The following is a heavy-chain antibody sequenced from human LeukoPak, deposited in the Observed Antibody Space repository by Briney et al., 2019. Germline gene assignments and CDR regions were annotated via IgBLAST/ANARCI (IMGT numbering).Heavy chain of an antibody. D-gene: IGHD1-26*01. CDR2: ISYDGSNK. J-gene: IGHJ4*02. V-gene: IGHV3-30*03. CDR1: GFTFSSYG. Sequence: GGSLRLSCAASGFTFSSYGMHWVRQAPGKGLEWVAVISYDGSNKYYADSVKGRFTISRDNSKNTLFLQMNSLRAEDTAVYYCATDVGAIFFDSWGQGTLVTVSS. CDR3: ATDVGAIFFDS.